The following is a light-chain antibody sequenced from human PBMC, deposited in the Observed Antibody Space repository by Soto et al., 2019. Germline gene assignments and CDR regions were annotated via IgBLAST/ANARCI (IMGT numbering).Light chain of an antibody. CDR3: QQTYSTPHT. CDR1: QSISNF. Sequence: DIQMTQSPSSLSASVKDRVTLSCRASQSISNFLNWYQQKPGKAPKLLIFAASSLKSGVPPRFSGSESGTDFTLTISSLQPEDFATYYCQQTYSTPHTFGQGTKLEIK. CDR2: AAS. V-gene: IGKV1-39*01. J-gene: IGKJ2*01.